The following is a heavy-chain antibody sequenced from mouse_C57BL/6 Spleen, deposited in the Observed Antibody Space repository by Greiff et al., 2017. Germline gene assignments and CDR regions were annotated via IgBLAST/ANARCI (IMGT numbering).Heavy chain of an antibody. Sequence: EVQVVESGGGLVKPGGSLKLSCAASGFTFSACGMHWGRHAPEKGLELVSYISSGSSTLYTSDTVKGRFTISRDNAKNTLFLQMTSLRSEDTAMYYCARTTVVAHYYAMDYWGQGTSVTVSS. CDR2: ISSGSSTL. CDR3: ARTTVVAHYYAMDY. CDR1: GFTFSACG. D-gene: IGHD1-1*01. J-gene: IGHJ4*01. V-gene: IGHV5-17*01.